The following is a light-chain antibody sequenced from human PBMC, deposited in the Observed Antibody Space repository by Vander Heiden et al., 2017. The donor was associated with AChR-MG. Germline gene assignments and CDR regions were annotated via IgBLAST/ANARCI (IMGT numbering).Light chain of an antibody. CDR1: QGISSY. V-gene: IGKV1-9*01. J-gene: IGKJ3*01. CDR3: QQLDSYPRT. CDR2: AAS. Sequence: IQLTQSPSFLSASVGDRVTITCRASQGISSYLAWYQQKPGSAPKLLIYAASTLQSGVPSRFSGGGSGTDFTLTISSLQPEDFATYYCQQLDSYPRTFGPGTKVDVK.